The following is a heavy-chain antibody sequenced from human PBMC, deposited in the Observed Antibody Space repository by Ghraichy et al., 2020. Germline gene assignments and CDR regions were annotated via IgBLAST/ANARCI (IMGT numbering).Heavy chain of an antibody. CDR1: GFTFDDYA. V-gene: IGHV3-43*02. CDR2: ISGDGGST. CDR3: AKDLSPYYDSSGYSSDY. J-gene: IGHJ4*01. D-gene: IGHD3-22*01. Sequence: GGSLRLSCAASGFTFDDYAMHWVRQAPGKGLEWVSLISGDGGSTYYADSVKGRFTISRDNSKNSLYLQMNSLRTEDTALYYCAKDLSPYYDSSGYSSDYCGHETLFTVSS.